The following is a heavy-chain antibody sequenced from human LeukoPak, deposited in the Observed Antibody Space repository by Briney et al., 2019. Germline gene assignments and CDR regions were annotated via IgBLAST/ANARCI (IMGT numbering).Heavy chain of an antibody. D-gene: IGHD5-18*01. Sequence: SETLSLTCTVSGGSISSYYWSWIREPPGKALEWIGYIYYSGSTNYHTSLKSRVTISIDTSQNQFSLKLTSVTAADTAVYYCARGSSGYSYGWSKGTLVTVSS. CDR3: ARGSSGYSYG. CDR1: GGSISSYY. J-gene: IGHJ4*02. V-gene: IGHV4-59*01. CDR2: IYYSGST.